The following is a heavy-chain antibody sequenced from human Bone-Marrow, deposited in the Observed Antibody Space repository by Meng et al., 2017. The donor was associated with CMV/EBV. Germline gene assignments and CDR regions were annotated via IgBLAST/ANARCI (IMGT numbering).Heavy chain of an antibody. CDR3: ARDYSGSYLLDY. CDR2: INHSGST. CDR1: GGSFSGYY. Sequence: GSLRLSCAVYGGSFSGYYWSWIRQPPGKGLEWIGEINHSGSTNYNPSLKSRVTISVDTSKNQFSLKLSSATAADTAVYYCARDYSGSYLLDYWGQGTLVTFSS. V-gene: IGHV4-34*01. D-gene: IGHD1-26*01. J-gene: IGHJ4*02.